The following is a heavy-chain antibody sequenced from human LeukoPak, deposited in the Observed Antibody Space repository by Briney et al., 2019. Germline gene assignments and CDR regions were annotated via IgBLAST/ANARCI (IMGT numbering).Heavy chain of an antibody. J-gene: IGHJ3*02. D-gene: IGHD2-2*01. CDR3: ARASSVVVPPASVFDI. CDR2: INAGNGNT. CDR1: GYTFTSYA. V-gene: IGHV1-3*01. Sequence: ASVKVSCKASGYTFTSYAMHWVRQAPGQRLEWMGWINAGNGNTKYSQKFQGRVTITRDTSASTAYMELSSLRAEDTAVYYCARASSVVVPPASVFDIWGQGTVVTVSS.